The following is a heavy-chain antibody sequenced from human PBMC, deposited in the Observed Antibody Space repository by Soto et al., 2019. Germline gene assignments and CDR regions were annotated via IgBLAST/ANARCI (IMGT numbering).Heavy chain of an antibody. CDR3: VRYGVAATH. J-gene: IGHJ4*01. Sequence: ASVKVSCKASGYTFTSYNINWVRQATGQGLEWMGYMNPNSGTTGYAQKFQDRITLTRDTSTTTAYMELSSLTSDDTAIYFCVRYGVAATHWGQGTQVTVSS. D-gene: IGHD2-8*01. CDR2: MNPNSGTT. V-gene: IGHV1-8*02. CDR1: GYTFTSYN.